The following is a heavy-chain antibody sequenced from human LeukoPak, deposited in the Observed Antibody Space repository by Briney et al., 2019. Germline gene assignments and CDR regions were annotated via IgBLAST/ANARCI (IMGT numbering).Heavy chain of an antibody. CDR2: ISSSGSTI. J-gene: IGHJ4*02. CDR1: GFTYSDYY. Sequence: GGALRLSCAASGFTYSDYYMSWIHQAPGKELEWVSYISSSGSTIYYADSVKGRFTISRDNAKNSLYLQMNSLRAEDTAVYYCASELLWFGELLSDYWGQGTLVTVSS. D-gene: IGHD3-10*01. CDR3: ASELLWFGELLSDY. V-gene: IGHV3-11*01.